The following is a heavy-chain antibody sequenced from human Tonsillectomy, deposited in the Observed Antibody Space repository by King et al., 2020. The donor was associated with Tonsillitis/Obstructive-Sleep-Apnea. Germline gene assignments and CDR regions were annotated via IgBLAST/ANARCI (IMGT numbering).Heavy chain of an antibody. CDR3: ARDRGVVVVPAAIPTRYNWFDP. V-gene: IGHV1-46*01. CDR1: GYTFTSYY. Sequence: QLVQSGAEVKKPGASVKVSCKASGYTFTSYYMHWVRQAPGQGLEWMGIINPSGGSTSYAQKVQGRVTMTRDTSTSTVYMELSSLRSEDTAVYYCARDRGVVVVPAAIPTRYNWFDPWGQGTLVTVSS. D-gene: IGHD2-2*02. CDR2: INPSGGST. J-gene: IGHJ5*02.